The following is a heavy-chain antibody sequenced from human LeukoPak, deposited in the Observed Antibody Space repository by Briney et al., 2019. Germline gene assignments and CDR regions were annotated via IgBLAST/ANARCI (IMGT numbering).Heavy chain of an antibody. V-gene: IGHV3-21*01. Sequence: GGSLRLSCAASGLTFSGYAINWVRQAPGKGLEWVSSISSSSSYIYYADSVKGRFTIFRDNAKNSLYLQMNSLRAEDTAVYYCARDSHQQWLSPEYFQHWGQGTLVTVSS. CDR1: GLTFSGYA. D-gene: IGHD6-19*01. J-gene: IGHJ1*01. CDR2: ISSSSSYI. CDR3: ARDSHQQWLSPEYFQH.